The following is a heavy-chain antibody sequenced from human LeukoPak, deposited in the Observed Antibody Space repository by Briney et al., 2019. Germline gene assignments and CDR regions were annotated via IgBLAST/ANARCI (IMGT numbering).Heavy chain of an antibody. CDR3: AKQYYGYSVGYGMDV. Sequence: PGGSLRLSCAASGFTFSSYAMSWVRQAPGKGLEWVSAISGSGGSKYYADSVKGRFTISRDNSKNTLYLQMNSLRAEDTAVYYCAKQYYGYSVGYGMDVWGQGTTVTVSS. J-gene: IGHJ6*02. CDR2: ISGSGGSK. V-gene: IGHV3-23*01. CDR1: GFTFSSYA. D-gene: IGHD3-10*01.